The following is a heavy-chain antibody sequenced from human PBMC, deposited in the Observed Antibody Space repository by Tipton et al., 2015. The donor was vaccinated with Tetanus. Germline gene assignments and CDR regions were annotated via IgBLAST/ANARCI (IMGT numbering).Heavy chain of an antibody. Sequence: QLVQSGGGVVQPGRSLRLSCAVSGGSIDSGDYSWSWIRQPPGKGLEWIGNIYQSGKIYYKASLRSRLTISIDKSKNQFSLTLTSVNAAGTAVDYCARVDPFDGRGYGGAFDIWGHGAMVTVSS. CDR3: ARVDPFDGRGYGGAFDI. J-gene: IGHJ3*02. CDR1: GGSIDSGDYS. CDR2: IYQSGKI. D-gene: IGHD3-22*01. V-gene: IGHV4-30-2*01.